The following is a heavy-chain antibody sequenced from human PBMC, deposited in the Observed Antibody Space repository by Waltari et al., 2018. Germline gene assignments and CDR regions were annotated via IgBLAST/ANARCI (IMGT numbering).Heavy chain of an antibody. V-gene: IGHV3-21*01. CDR2: ISSSSSYI. CDR1: GLPFSTYG. Sequence: EVQLVESGGGLVKPGGSLRRSCAASGLPFSTYGMQLVRQAPGKGVEWVSSISSSSSYIYYADSVKGRFTISRDNAKNSLYLQMNSLRAEDTAVYYCARSRSLHYDYDYWGQGTLVTVSS. CDR3: ARSRSLHYDYDY. J-gene: IGHJ4*02. D-gene: IGHD3-3*01.